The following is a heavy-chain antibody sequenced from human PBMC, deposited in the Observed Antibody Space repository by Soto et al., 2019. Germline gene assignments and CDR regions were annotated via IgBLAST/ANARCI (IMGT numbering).Heavy chain of an antibody. CDR3: ARTLVGAPPFDY. CDR2: IYYSGST. Sequence: LSLTCTVSGGSISSGNYYWSWIRQPPGKGLEWIGYIYYSGSTYYNPSLKRRVTISVDTSKNQFSLKLSSVTAADTAVYYCARTLVGAPPFDYWGQGTLVTVSS. CDR1: GGSISSGNYY. V-gene: IGHV4-30-4*01. D-gene: IGHD1-26*01. J-gene: IGHJ4*02.